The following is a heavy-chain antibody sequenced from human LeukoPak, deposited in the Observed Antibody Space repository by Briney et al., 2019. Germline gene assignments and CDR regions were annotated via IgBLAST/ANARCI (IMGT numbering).Heavy chain of an antibody. V-gene: IGHV4-34*01. Sequence: PSETLSLTCAVYGGSFSGYYWSWIRQPPGKGLEWIGEINHSGSTNYNPSLKSRVTTSVDTSKNQFSLKLSSVTAADTAVYYCARGASGYCSSTSCYYFDYWGQGTLVTVSS. CDR2: INHSGST. J-gene: IGHJ4*02. CDR3: ARGASGYCSSTSCYYFDY. CDR1: GGSFSGYY. D-gene: IGHD2-2*01.